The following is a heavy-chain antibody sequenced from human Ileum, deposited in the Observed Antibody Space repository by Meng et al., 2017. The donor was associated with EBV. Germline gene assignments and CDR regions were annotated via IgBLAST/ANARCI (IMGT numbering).Heavy chain of an antibody. D-gene: IGHD3-22*01. CDR1: GGSISRSDW. J-gene: IGHJ4*02. Sequence: VPLPEPGPGLVKPSETLSLTCAVSGGSISRSDWWSWVRQPPGKGLEWIGETSHSGSTNYSPSLKSRVTISLDKSKNQLSLKLNSVTAADTAVYYCASSDYYRSDYWGQGTLVTVSS. CDR3: ASSDYYRSDY. V-gene: IGHV4-4*02. CDR2: TSHSGST.